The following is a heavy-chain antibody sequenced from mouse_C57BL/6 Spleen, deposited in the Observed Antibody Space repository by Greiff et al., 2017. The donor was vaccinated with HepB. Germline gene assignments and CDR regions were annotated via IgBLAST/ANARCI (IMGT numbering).Heavy chain of an antibody. CDR1: GYTFTDYY. J-gene: IGHJ2*01. D-gene: IGHD1-1*01. CDR3: ASPSSSYEYFDY. Sequence: VQLQQSGPELVKPGASVKISCKASGYTFTDYYMNWVKQSHGKSLEWIGDINPNNGGTSYNQKFKGKATLTVDKSSSTAYMELRSLTSEDSAVYYCASPSSSYEYFDYWGQGTTLTVSS. CDR2: INPNNGGT. V-gene: IGHV1-26*01.